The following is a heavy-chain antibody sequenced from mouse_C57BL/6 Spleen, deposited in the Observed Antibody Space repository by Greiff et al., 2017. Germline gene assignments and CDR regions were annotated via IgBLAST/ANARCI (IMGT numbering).Heavy chain of an antibody. CDR1: GFSLTSYG. CDR2: IWSGGST. Sequence: VMLVESGPGLVQPSQSLSITCTVSGFSLTSYGVHWVRQSPGKGLEWLGVIWSGGSTDYNAAFISRLSISKDNSKSQVFFKMNRLQADDTAIYYCASIYDGYYGSLAYWGQGTLVTVSA. CDR3: ASIYDGYYGSLAY. D-gene: IGHD2-3*01. V-gene: IGHV2-2*01. J-gene: IGHJ3*01.